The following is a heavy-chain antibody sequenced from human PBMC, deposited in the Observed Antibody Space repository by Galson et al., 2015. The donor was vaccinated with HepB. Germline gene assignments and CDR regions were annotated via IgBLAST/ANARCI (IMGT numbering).Heavy chain of an antibody. V-gene: IGHV1-18*04. J-gene: IGHJ4*02. CDR3: ARDRDYRFDY. CDR2: ISANSGNT. Sequence: SVKVSCKASGYTFTTNGISWVRQAPGQGLEWMGWISANSGNTKYAQNFQERVTLTRDTSTNTVYLELRNLRSDDTAAYYCARDRDYRFDYWGQGTLVTVSS. D-gene: IGHD4/OR15-4a*01. CDR1: GYTFTTNG.